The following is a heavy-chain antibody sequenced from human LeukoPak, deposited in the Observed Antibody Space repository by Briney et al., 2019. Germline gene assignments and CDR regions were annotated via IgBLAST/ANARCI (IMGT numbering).Heavy chain of an antibody. CDR2: ISYDGSNK. CDR3: AREKIWGPYPYYFDY. Sequence: PGGSLRLSCAASGFTFSSYAMHWVRRAPGKGLEWVAVISYDGSNKYYADSVKGRFTISRDNSKNTLYLQMNSLRAEDTAVYYCAREKIWGPYPYYFDYWGQGTLVTVSS. D-gene: IGHD3-16*01. V-gene: IGHV3-30-3*01. CDR1: GFTFSSYA. J-gene: IGHJ4*02.